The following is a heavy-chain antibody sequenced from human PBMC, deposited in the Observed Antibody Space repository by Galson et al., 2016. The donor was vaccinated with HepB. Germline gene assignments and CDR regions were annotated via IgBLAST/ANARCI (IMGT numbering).Heavy chain of an antibody. D-gene: IGHD3-10*01. CDR2: IYHSGST. CDR3: AREKPGSGDCYY. J-gene: IGHJ4*02. Sequence: SETLSLTCAVSGASISSSYWWGWVRQPPGKGLEWIGEIYHSGSTNYNPSLKSRVTISVDKFKNQFSLKLTSVTAADTAVYYCAREKPGSGDCYYWGQGTLVTVSS. V-gene: IGHV4-4*02. CDR1: GASISSSYW.